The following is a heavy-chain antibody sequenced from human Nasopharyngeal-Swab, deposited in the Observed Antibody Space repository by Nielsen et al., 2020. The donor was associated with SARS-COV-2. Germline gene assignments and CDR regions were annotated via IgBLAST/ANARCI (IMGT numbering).Heavy chain of an antibody. CDR1: GFTFSTFG. J-gene: IGHJ2*01. CDR2: IWYDGSNK. CDR3: AKDGRLNYYDSSGTGFFDL. V-gene: IGHV3-33*03. D-gene: IGHD3-22*01. Sequence: GESLKLSCAASGFTFSTFGMHWVRQAPGKGLEWVAVIWYDGSNKYYADSVKGRFTISRDNSKNTLYLQMNSLRAEDTAVYYCAKDGRLNYYDSSGTGFFDLWGRGTLVTVSS.